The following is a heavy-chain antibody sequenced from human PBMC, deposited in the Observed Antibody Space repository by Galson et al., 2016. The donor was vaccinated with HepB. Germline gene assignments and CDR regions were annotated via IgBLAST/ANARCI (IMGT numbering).Heavy chain of an antibody. CDR2: ISTRRTT. V-gene: IGHV3-23*01. CDR3: AKERLVRRIFDY. J-gene: IGHJ4*02. CDR1: GFVFSNFG. D-gene: IGHD1-1*01. Sequence: SLRLSCAASGFVFSNFGLSWVRQAPGKGLEWVASISTRRTTYYSDSVQGRFTIPRDNSNNTLYLQMNGLRAEDTAVYYCAKERLVRRIFDYWGQGTLVTVSS.